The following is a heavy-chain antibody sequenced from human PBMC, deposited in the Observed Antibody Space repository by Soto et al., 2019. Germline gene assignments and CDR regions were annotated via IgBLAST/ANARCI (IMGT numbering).Heavy chain of an antibody. V-gene: IGHV3-23*01. CDR3: AKDFGQLLYSYFQH. CDR1: GFTLSSYS. CDR2: FSGGGDTT. D-gene: IGHD2-2*02. Sequence: SAGSLRLSFEASGFTLSSYSMTWVRQAPGRGLEWVSPFSGGGDTTYYADTISRDNSKNTLYLQMNSLRAEDTAVYYCAKDFGQLLYSYFQHWGLGTLVTVSS. J-gene: IGHJ1*01.